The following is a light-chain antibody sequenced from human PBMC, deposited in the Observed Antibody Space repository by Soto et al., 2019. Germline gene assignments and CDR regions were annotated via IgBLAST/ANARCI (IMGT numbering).Light chain of an antibody. Sequence: NFMLTQPHSVSESPGKTVTISCTGSSGSIASNYVQWYQQRPGSAPTTVIYEDNQRPSGVPDRFSGSIDSSSNSASLTISGLKTEDEADYYSQSYDSSNHVVFGGGTKLTVL. CDR3: QSYDSSNHVV. V-gene: IGLV6-57*02. CDR1: SGSIASNY. J-gene: IGLJ2*01. CDR2: EDN.